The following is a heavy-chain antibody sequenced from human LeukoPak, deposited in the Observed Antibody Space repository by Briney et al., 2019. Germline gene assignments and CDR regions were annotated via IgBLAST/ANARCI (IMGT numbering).Heavy chain of an antibody. J-gene: IGHJ3*02. CDR3: ARGLNAFDI. V-gene: IGHV4-39*01. Sequence: SETLSLTCTVYGGSISSSSYYWGWIRQPPGKGLEWIGSIYYSGSTYYNPSLKSRVTISVDTSKNQFSLKLSSVTAADTAVYYCARGLNAFDIWGQGTMVTVSS. D-gene: IGHD3-16*01. CDR2: IYYSGST. CDR1: GGSISSSSYY.